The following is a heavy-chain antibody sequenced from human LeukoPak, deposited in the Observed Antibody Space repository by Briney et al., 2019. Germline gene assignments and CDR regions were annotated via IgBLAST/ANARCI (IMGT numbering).Heavy chain of an antibody. CDR2: ISGSGGST. D-gene: IGHD3-9*01. CDR1: GFTFSSYA. Sequence: GGSLRLSCAASGFTFSSYAMSWVRQAPGKGLEWVSAISGSGGSTYYVDSVKGRFTISRDNSKNTLYLQMNSLRAEDTAVYYCAKASDYDILTGYDYWGQGTLVTVSS. V-gene: IGHV3-23*01. CDR3: AKASDYDILTGYDY. J-gene: IGHJ4*02.